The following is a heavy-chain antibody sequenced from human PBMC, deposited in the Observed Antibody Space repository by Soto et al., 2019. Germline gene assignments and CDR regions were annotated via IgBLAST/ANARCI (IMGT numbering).Heavy chain of an antibody. D-gene: IGHD2-15*01. J-gene: IGHJ6*02. V-gene: IGHV1-18*01. CDR3: ARDIVVVVAATQSMDV. Sequence: ASVKVSCKASGYTFTSYGISWVRQAPGQGLEWMGWISAYNGNTNYAQKLQGRVTMTTDTSTGTAYMELRSLRSDDTAVYYCARDIVVVVAATQSMDVWGQGTTVTVSS. CDR1: GYTFTSYG. CDR2: ISAYNGNT.